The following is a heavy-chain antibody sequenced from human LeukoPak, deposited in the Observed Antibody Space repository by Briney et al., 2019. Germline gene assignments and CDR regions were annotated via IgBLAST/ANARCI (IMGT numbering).Heavy chain of an antibody. Sequence: GGSLRLSCAASGFTFSSYGMHWVRQAPGKGLEWVAFIRYDGSNKYSADSVKGRFTISRDNSKNTLYLQMNSLRAEDTAVYYCAKDRGDYFDYWGQGTLVTVSS. CDR2: IRYDGSNK. V-gene: IGHV3-30*02. CDR3: AKDRGDYFDY. CDR1: GFTFSSYG. J-gene: IGHJ4*02.